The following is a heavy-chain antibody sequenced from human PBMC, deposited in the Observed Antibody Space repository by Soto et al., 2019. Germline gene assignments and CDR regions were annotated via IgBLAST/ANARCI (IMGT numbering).Heavy chain of an antibody. J-gene: IGHJ4*02. CDR2: ISYDGSNK. CDR1: GFTFSSYG. CDR3: ANISSSGYFDY. Sequence: GGSLSLSCAASGFTFSSYGMHWVRQAPGKGLEWVAVISYDGSNKYYADSVKGRFTISRDNSKNTLYLQMNSLRAEDTAVYYCANISSSGYFDYWGQGTLVTVSS. D-gene: IGHD6-13*01. V-gene: IGHV3-30*18.